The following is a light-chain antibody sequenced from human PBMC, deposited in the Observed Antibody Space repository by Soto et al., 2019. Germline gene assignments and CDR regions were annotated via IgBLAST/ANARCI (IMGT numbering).Light chain of an antibody. CDR3: QQYDNLPS. CDR1: QEITNY. V-gene: IGKV1-33*01. J-gene: IGKJ3*01. Sequence: DIPMTQSPSSLSASVGDRVTITCQASQEITNYLNWYQQRAGKAPKLLIYDASNVETGVPSRFRGSGSWTHFTFTISSLQPEDVATSYCQQYDNLPSFGPGTKVDIK. CDR2: DAS.